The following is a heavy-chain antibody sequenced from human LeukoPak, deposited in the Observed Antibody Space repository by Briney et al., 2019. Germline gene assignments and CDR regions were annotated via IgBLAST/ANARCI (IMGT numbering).Heavy chain of an antibody. J-gene: IGHJ6*03. CDR3: AKIPYGDYVLDYYYYMDV. CDR2: IRNDGSNK. Sequence: PRGGSLRLSCAASGFIFSSYGMHWVRQAPGKGLEWVAFIRNDGSNKYYADSVKGRFTISRDNSKNTLYLQMNSLRAEDTAVYYCAKIPYGDYVLDYYYYMDVWGKGTTVTISS. V-gene: IGHV3-30*02. CDR1: GFIFSSYG. D-gene: IGHD4-17*01.